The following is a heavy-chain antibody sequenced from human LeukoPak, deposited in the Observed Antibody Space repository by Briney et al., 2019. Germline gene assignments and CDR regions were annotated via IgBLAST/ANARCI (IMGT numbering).Heavy chain of an antibody. J-gene: IGHJ4*02. Sequence: GGSLRLSCAASGFTFGSYALSWVRQAPGKGLEWVSAINYSGTETYYPDSVKGRFTISRDNSKKTLYLQMNSLRAEDTAVYYCANQVIRGVQKDYWGQGTRVTVSS. CDR1: GFTFGSYA. D-gene: IGHD3-10*01. CDR3: ANQVIRGVQKDY. CDR2: INYSGTET. V-gene: IGHV3-23*05.